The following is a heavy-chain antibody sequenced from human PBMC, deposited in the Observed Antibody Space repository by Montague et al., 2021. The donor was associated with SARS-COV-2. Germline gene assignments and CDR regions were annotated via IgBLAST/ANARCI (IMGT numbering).Heavy chain of an antibody. CDR1: GGFISSSDYD. D-gene: IGHD3-3*01. J-gene: IGHJ3*02. V-gene: IGHV4-39*01. Sequence: SETLSLTCTVSGGFISSSDYDWGWIRQPPGKGLEWIGSLFYSVNTYYXXXLKSRVTISVDTSKNQFSLKLSSVTAADTAVYYCARTNYDFWRGHQRGGAFDIWGQGTMVTVSS. CDR3: ARTNYDFWRGHQRGGAFDI. CDR2: LFYSVNT.